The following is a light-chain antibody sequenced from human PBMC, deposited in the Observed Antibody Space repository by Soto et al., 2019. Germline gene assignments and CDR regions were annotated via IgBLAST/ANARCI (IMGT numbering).Light chain of an antibody. V-gene: IGKV1-27*01. Sequence: ILMTQSPSSLSAFVGDRVTITCRASQAIGNFLAWYQQKPGKVPELLIYAASTLQSGVPPRFSGSGSGTDFTLTISSLQPEDVATYYCQKCKVAPFTFGGGTKVEIK. CDR3: QKCKVAPFT. J-gene: IGKJ4*01. CDR1: QAIGNF. CDR2: AAS.